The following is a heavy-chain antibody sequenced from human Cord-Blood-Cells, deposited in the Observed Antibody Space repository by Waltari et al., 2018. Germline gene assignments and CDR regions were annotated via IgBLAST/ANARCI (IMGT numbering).Heavy chain of an antibody. CDR1: GGTFSSHA. J-gene: IGHJ3*02. Sequence: QVQLVQSGAEVKKPGSSVKVSCKASGGTFSSHAISWVRQAPGQGLEWMGGIIPIFGTANYAQKFQGRVTITADESTSTAYMELSSLRSEDTAVYYCAREGVTVVVPAADAFDIWGQGTMVTVSS. D-gene: IGHD2-2*01. V-gene: IGHV1-69*01. CDR3: AREGVTVVVPAADAFDI. CDR2: IIPIFGTA.